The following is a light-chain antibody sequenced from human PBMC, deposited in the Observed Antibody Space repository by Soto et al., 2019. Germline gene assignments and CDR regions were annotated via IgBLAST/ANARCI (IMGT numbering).Light chain of an antibody. Sequence: EIVTTQSPVTLSVSPGERATLSCRTSQSVSSDLAWYQQKPGQAPRLLIYGAVNRATGVPARFSGSGSGTEFTLTISSLQSEDSAVYYCQQYNNWPPITFGQGTRLEIK. V-gene: IGKV3-15*01. CDR1: QSVSSD. CDR2: GAV. CDR3: QQYNNWPPIT. J-gene: IGKJ5*01.